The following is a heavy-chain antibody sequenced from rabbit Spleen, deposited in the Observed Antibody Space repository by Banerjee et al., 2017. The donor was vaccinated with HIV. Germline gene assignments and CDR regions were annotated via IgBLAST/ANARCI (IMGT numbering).Heavy chain of an antibody. Sequence: QLKESGGGLVQPGGSLKLSCKASGSDFTNYYMSWVRQAPGKGLEWIGYIEPVFGGTYYANWVNGRFTISSHNAQNTLFLQLNSLTAADTATYFCTRDDGSGHYIDGYFNLWGPGPLVTVS. J-gene: IGHJ4*01. CDR3: TRDDGSGHYIDGYFNL. D-gene: IGHD1-1*01. V-gene: IGHV1S7*01. CDR2: IEPVFGGT. CDR1: GSDFTNYY.